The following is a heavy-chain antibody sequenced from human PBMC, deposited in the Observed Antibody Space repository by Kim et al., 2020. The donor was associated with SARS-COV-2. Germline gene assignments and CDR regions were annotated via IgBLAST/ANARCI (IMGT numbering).Heavy chain of an antibody. J-gene: IGHJ5*02. CDR3: ARDSLPLLHCSGGSCYSWFDP. CDR1: GYTFTSYA. Sequence: ASVKVSCKASGYTFTSYAMHWVRQAPGQRLEWMGWINAGNGNTKYSQKFQGRVTITRDTSASTPYMELSSLRSEDTAVYYCARDSLPLLHCSGGSCYSWFDPWGQGTLVTVSS. V-gene: IGHV1-3*01. CDR2: INAGNGNT. D-gene: IGHD2-15*01.